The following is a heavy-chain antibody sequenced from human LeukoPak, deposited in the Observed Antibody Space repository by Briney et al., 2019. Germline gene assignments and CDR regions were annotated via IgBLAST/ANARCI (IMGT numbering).Heavy chain of an antibody. CDR2: IYSGGST. J-gene: IGHJ4*02. CDR1: GFTFSSYA. D-gene: IGHD6-13*01. CDR3: ARTHSSSWDGEVDY. V-gene: IGHV3-66*01. Sequence: PGGSLRLSCAASGFTFSSYAMSWVRQAPGKGLEWVSVIYSGGSTYYADSVKGRFTISRDNSKNTLYLQMNSLRAEDTAVYYCARTHSSSWDGEVDYWGQGTLVTVSS.